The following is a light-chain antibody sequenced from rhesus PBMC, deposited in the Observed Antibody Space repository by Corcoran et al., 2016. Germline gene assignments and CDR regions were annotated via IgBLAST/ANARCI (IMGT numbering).Light chain of an antibody. CDR2: KAS. J-gene: IGKJ3*01. CDR1: QSISIW. CDR3: QHYGSREFT. Sequence: DIQMTQSPSSLSASVGDTVTIPCRASQSISIWLAWYQQRPGEAPKLVIYKASNLQTGVPSSFSGSGSGTDYTLTISSLQSEDFATYYCQHYGSREFTFGPGTKLDIK. V-gene: IGKV1-22*01.